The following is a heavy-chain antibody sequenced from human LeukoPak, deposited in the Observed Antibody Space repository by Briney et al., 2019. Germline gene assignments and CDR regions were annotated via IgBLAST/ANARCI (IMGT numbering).Heavy chain of an antibody. V-gene: IGHV3-23*01. Sequence: GGSLRLSCAASGFTFSSYAMSWVRQAPGKGLEWVSAISGSGGSTYYADSVKGRFTISRDNSKNTLYLKMNSLRAEDTAVYYCAKGTRGNHYDDSSGYDYWGQGTLVTVSS. CDR2: ISGSGGST. CDR1: GFTFSSYA. J-gene: IGHJ4*02. D-gene: IGHD3-22*01. CDR3: AKGTRGNHYDDSSGYDY.